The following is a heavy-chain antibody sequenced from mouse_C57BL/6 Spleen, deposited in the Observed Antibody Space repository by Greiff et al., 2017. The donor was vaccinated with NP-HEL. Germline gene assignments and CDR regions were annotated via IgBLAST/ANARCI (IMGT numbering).Heavy chain of an antibody. CDR2: IYPRSGNT. D-gene: IGHD1-1*01. CDR3: ARSEDLYYYAMDY. Sequence: QVQLQQSGAELARPGASVKLSCKASGYTFTSYGISWVKQRTGQGLKWIGAIYPRSGNTYYNAKFKGKATLTADTSSSTAYMELRSLTSEDSAVYFCARSEDLYYYAMDYWGQGTSVTVSS. J-gene: IGHJ4*01. V-gene: IGHV1-81*01. CDR1: GYTFTSYG.